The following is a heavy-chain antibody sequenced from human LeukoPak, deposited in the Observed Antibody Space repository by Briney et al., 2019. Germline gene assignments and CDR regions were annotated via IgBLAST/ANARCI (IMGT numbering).Heavy chain of an antibody. J-gene: IGHJ4*02. CDR3: AREQTRGGDLDY. CDR1: GFTFSTYS. Sequence: PGGSLRLSCAASGFTFSTYSMNWVRQAPGKGLEWVSSISFTHTIFYADSVKGRFTISRDNAKNSLYLQMYSLRAEDTAVYYCAREQTRGGDLDYWGQGALVTVSS. CDR2: ISFTHTI. D-gene: IGHD2-21*02. V-gene: IGHV3-21*01.